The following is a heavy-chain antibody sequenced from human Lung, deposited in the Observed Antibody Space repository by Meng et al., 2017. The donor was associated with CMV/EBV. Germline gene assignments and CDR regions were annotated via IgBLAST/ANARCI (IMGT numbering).Heavy chain of an antibody. CDR1: GYTFCSFG. V-gene: IGHV1-18*01. Sequence: QVQMVQSGAALQKLGASVKISCKASGYTFCSFGITWVRQAPGQGLEWVGWISAENGNTGYAQKFQGRVTLTTDTSTKTAYMDLRGLRSDDTAVYYCARARAAVTAHSDFWGRGTLVTVSS. J-gene: IGHJ4*02. D-gene: IGHD2-15*01. CDR2: ISAENGNT. CDR3: ARARAAVTAHSDF.